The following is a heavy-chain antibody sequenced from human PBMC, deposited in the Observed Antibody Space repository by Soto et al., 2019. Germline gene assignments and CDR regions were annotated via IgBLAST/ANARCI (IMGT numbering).Heavy chain of an antibody. CDR2: IRATGGQT. CDR1: GFTFRNFV. CDR3: AQARVWGVVSPSHES. V-gene: IGHV3-23*01. J-gene: IGHJ5*02. D-gene: IGHD2-21*01. Sequence: EVQLLESGGGVVQPGGSLRLSCAASGFTFRNFVMSWVRQAPGKGLEWVSAIRATGGQTFYADSVKGRFTISRDTSKNMLYLQIDSLREEDTALYFCAQARVWGVVSPSHESWGQGTLVTVSS.